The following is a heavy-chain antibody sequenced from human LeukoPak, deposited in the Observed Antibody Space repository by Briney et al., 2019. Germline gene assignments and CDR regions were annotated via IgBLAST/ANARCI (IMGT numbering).Heavy chain of an antibody. J-gene: IGHJ4*02. D-gene: IGHD4-17*01. CDR3: ARGYGDNFDY. V-gene: IGHV4-59*12. Sequence: SETLSLTCSVSSGFITAYYWSWIRQPPGKGLEWIGSIYYSGNTYHSPSLMSRVTISVDTSKNQFSLNLSSVTAADTAVYYCARGYGDNFDYWGQGTLVTVSS. CDR2: IYYSGNT. CDR1: SGFITAYY.